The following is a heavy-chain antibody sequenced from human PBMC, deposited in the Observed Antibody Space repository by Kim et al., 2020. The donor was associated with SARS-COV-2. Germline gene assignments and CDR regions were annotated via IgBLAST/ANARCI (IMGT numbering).Heavy chain of an antibody. Sequence: GGSLILSCAASGFTFSSYSMNWVRQAPGKGLEWVSYISSSSSTIYYADSVKGRFTISRDNAKNSLYLQMNSLRDEDTAVYYCARDSTYYGSGSYYENWFDPWGQGTLVTVSS. D-gene: IGHD3-10*01. V-gene: IGHV3-48*02. CDR3: ARDSTYYGSGSYYENWFDP. J-gene: IGHJ5*02. CDR2: ISSSSSTI. CDR1: GFTFSSYS.